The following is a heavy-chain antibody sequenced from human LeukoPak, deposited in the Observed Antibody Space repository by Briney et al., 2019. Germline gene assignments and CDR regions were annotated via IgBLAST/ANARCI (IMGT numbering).Heavy chain of an antibody. CDR1: GFTFSSDW. Sequence: GGSLRLSCAASGFTFSSDWMHWVRQATGKGLVWVSRINSDGSRTNYADSVKGRFTVSRDNAKNTLYLQMNSVRAEDTAVYYCALIQGCGTTSCYYTDYWGQGTLVTVSS. V-gene: IGHV3-74*01. J-gene: IGHJ4*02. CDR2: INSDGSRT. CDR3: ALIQGCGTTSCYYTDY. D-gene: IGHD2-2*01.